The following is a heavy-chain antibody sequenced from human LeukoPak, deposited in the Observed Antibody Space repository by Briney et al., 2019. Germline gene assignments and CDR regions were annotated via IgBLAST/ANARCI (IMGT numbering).Heavy chain of an antibody. CDR2: ITSGGTTI. CDR1: GFTFSDYS. J-gene: IGHJ4*02. V-gene: IGHV3-11*01. CDR3: VRGGLFYFDY. D-gene: IGHD2-21*01. Sequence: GGSLRLSCATSGFTFSDYSMSWVRQAPRKGLEWLSYITSGGTTIYYAGSVKGRFTISRDNAKNSLHLQMSILRAEDTAVYYCVRGGLFYFDYWGQGTLVTVSS.